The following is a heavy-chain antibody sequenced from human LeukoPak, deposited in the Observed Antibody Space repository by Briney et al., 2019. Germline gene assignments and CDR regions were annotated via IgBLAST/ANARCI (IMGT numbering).Heavy chain of an antibody. CDR3: AATYYSDSSGYPYYYYYYYMDV. Sequence: GGSLRLSCAVSGFTFRSYSMNWVRQAPGKGLEWVSSISSSSSYIYYADSVKGRFIISRDNAKNSLYLQMNSLRAEDTAVYYCAATYYSDSSGYPYYYYYYYMDVWGKGTTVTVSS. CDR1: GFTFRSYS. J-gene: IGHJ6*03. CDR2: ISSSSSYI. D-gene: IGHD3-22*01. V-gene: IGHV3-21*01.